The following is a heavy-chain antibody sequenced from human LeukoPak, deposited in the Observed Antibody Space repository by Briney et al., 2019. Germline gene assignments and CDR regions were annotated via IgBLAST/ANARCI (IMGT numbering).Heavy chain of an antibody. CDR3: ARSETGHFDY. D-gene: IGHD1-14*01. CDR2: IYYSGST. CDR1: GGSISSSSYY. J-gene: IGHJ4*02. V-gene: IGHV4-39*07. Sequence: SSETLSLTCTVSGGSISSSSYYWGWIRQPPGKGLEWIGSIYYSGSTYYNPSLKSRVTISVDTSKNQFSLKLSSVTAADTAVYYCARSETGHFDYWGQGTLVTVSS.